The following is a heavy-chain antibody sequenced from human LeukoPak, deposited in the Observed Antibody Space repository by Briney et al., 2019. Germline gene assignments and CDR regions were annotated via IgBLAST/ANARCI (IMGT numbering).Heavy chain of an antibody. CDR2: ISYDGSNK. J-gene: IGHJ3*02. CDR1: GFTFSSYG. D-gene: IGHD2-15*01. V-gene: IGHV3-30*03. CDR3: AIDCTGGTCYDAFDI. Sequence: GGSLRLSCAASGFTFSSYGMHWVRQAPGKGLEWVTLISYDGSNKYYADSVKGRFTISRDNSKNTLYLQMNSLRAGDTAVYYCAIDCTGGTCYDAFDIWGQGTMVTVSS.